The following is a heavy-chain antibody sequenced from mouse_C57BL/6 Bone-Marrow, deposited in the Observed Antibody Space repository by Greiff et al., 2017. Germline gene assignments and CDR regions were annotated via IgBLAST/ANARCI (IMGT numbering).Heavy chain of an antibody. Sequence: VKLQESGAELVMPGASVKLSCKASGYTFTSYWMHWVKQRPGQGLEWIGEIDPSDSYTNYNQKFKGKSTLTVDKSSSTAYMQLSSLTSEDSAVYYCARLGRSGRWFAYWGQGALVTVSA. CDR2: IDPSDSYT. CDR1: GYTFTSYW. D-gene: IGHD3-2*02. J-gene: IGHJ3*01. CDR3: ARLGRSGRWFAY. V-gene: IGHV1-69*01.